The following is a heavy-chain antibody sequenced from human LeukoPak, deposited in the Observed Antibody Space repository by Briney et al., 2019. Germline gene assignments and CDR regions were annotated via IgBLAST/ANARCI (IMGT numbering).Heavy chain of an antibody. Sequence: GGSLRLSCAASGFTFSTYNMNWIRQAPGKGLEWVSVIYSGGSTYYADSVKGRFTISRDNSKNTLYLQMNSLRAEDTAVYYCARDRWVGGYDYFDYWGQGTLVTVSS. CDR3: ARDRWVGGYDYFDY. V-gene: IGHV3-66*02. CDR2: IYSGGST. CDR1: GFTFSTYN. D-gene: IGHD5-12*01. J-gene: IGHJ4*02.